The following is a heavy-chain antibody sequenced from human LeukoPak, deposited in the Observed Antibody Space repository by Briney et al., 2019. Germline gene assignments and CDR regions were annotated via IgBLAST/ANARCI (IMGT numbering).Heavy chain of an antibody. J-gene: IGHJ4*02. CDR3: AKGDFN. D-gene: IGHD2/OR15-2a*01. CDR2: ISGNGVTT. CDR1: GFTFNIYA. Sequence: GGSLRLSCVASGFTFNIYAMTWVRQAPGKGLEWVSAISGNGVTTHYTDSVKGRCTISRDNSKNTLYLQMNSLRAEDTAVYYCAKGDFNWGQGTLVTVSS. V-gene: IGHV3-23*01.